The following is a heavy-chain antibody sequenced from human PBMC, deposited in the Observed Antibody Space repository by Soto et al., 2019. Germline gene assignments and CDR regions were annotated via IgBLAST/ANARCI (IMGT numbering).Heavy chain of an antibody. V-gene: IGHV4-59*01. J-gene: IGHJ4*02. D-gene: IGHD2-15*01. Sequence: SETLSLTCTVSGGSISSYYWSWIRQPPGKGLEWIGYIYYSGSTNYNPSLKSRVTISVDTSKNQFSLKLSSVTAAYTAVYYCARGPVVTIIDYWGQGTLVTVSS. CDR1: GGSISSYY. CDR2: IYYSGST. CDR3: ARGPVVTIIDY.